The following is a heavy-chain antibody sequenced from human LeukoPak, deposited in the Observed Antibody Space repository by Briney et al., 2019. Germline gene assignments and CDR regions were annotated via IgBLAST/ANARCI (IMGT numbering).Heavy chain of an antibody. J-gene: IGHJ5*02. CDR3: ARGGVNWFDP. V-gene: IGHV4-61*10. Sequence: SQTLSLTCTVSGGSISSGSYYWSWIRQPAGKGLEWIGYIYYSGSTNYNPSLKSRVTISVDTSKNQFSLKLSSVTAADTAVYYCARGGVNWFDPWGQGTLVTVSS. CDR2: IYYSGST. CDR1: GGSISSGSYY.